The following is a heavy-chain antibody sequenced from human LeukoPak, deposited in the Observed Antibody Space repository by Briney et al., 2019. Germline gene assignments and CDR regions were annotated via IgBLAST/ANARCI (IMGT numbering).Heavy chain of an antibody. V-gene: IGHV1-18*01. CDR1: GYTFTSYG. D-gene: IGHD5-18*01. J-gene: IGHJ4*02. Sequence: ASVKVSCKASGYTFTSYGISWVRQAPGQGPEWMGWISAYNGNTNYAQKLQGRVTMTTDTSTSTDYMELRSLRSDDTAVYYCARAATWIQLWGFDYWGQGTLVTVSS. CDR3: ARAATWIQLWGFDY. CDR2: ISAYNGNT.